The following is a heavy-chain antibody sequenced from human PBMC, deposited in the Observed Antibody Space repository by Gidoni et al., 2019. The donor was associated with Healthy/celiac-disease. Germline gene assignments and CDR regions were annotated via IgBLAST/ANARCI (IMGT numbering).Heavy chain of an antibody. J-gene: IGHJ4*02. CDR3: ARLTPGSSDPYFDY. CDR1: GGSISSRSYH. Sequence: QLQLQESAPGLVKPSETLSLTCTVSGGSISSRSYHWGRIRQPPGKGLEWIGIIYYSGSTYYNPSLKSRVTISVDTAKNQCSLKLGSVTAADTAVYFWARLTPGSSDPYFDYWGQGTLVTVSS. V-gene: IGHV4-39*01. D-gene: IGHD2-15*01. CDR2: IYYSGST.